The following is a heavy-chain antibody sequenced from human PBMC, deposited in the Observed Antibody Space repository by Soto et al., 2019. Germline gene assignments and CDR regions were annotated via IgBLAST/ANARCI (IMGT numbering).Heavy chain of an antibody. CDR3: AKDTALYNWNYYNWFDP. D-gene: IGHD1-7*01. CDR1: GFTFSSYG. CDR2: ISYDGSNK. J-gene: IGHJ5*02. V-gene: IGHV3-30*18. Sequence: PGGSLRLSCAASGFTFSSYGMHWVRQAPGKGLEWVAVISYDGSNKYYADSVKGRFTISRDNSKNTLYLQMNSLRAEDTAVYYCAKDTALYNWNYYNWFDPWGQGTLVTVSS.